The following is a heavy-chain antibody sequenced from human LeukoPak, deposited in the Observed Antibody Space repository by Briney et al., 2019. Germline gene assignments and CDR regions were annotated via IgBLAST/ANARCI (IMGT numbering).Heavy chain of an antibody. CDR1: GYTFTSYG. V-gene: IGHV1-18*01. CDR3: ARMVDSSSWYNFLPYPENFDY. CDR2: INAYNGNT. D-gene: IGHD6-13*01. Sequence: ASVKVSCKASGYTFTSYGISWVRQAPGQGLEWMGWINAYNGNTNYAQKLQGRVTMTADTSTSTAYMELRSLRSDDTAVYYCARMVDSSSWYNFLPYPENFDYWGQGTLVTVSS. J-gene: IGHJ4*02.